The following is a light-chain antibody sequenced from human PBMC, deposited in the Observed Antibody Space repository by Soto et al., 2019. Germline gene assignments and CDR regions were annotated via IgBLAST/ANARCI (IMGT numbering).Light chain of an antibody. J-gene: IGKJ1*01. CDR3: QQRATWPWT. Sequence: IVLTQSPATLSFSPGEEATLSCRASQSIAIYLAWYQQKSGQSPRLLIYDTSNRAPGIPDRFSGSASGTDFTLTISRLEPEDFAVYYCQQRATWPWTFGQGTTVEIK. CDR2: DTS. CDR1: QSIAIY. V-gene: IGKV3-11*01.